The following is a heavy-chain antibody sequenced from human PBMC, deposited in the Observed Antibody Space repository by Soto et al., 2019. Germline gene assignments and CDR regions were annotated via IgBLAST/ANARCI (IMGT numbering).Heavy chain of an antibody. V-gene: IGHV1-2*02. Sequence: QVQLVQSGAEVKKPGASVKVSCKTSGYTFAAYYIHWIRQAPGQGLEWMGWINPTSGGTVYAQTFPDRVTMTRDTSISTAYMELRRLNSDDTAVYYCARDPDYGDYWVYFFDSWGQGTPVTVSS. CDR1: GYTFAAYY. D-gene: IGHD4-17*01. CDR2: INPTSGGT. CDR3: ARDPDYGDYWVYFFDS. J-gene: IGHJ4*02.